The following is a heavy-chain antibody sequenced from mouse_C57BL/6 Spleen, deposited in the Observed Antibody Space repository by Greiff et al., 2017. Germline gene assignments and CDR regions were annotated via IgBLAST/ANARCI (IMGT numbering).Heavy chain of an antibody. V-gene: IGHV1-18*01. CDR1: GYTFTDYN. CDR3: ATGSSYPFAY. Sequence: EVQLQQSGPELVKPGASVKIPCKASGYTFTDYNMDWVKQSHGKSLEWIGDINPNNGGTIYNQKFKGKATLTVDKSSSTAYMELRSLTSEDTAVYYCATGSSYPFAYWGQGTLVTVSA. J-gene: IGHJ3*01. CDR2: INPNNGGT. D-gene: IGHD1-1*01.